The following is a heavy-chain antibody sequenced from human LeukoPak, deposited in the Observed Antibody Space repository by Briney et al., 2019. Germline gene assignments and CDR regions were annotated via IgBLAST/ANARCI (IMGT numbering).Heavy chain of an antibody. CDR1: GGTFSSYA. CDR2: IIPIFGTA. V-gene: IGHV1-69*13. D-gene: IGHD6-19*01. CDR3: ARQGTYSSAIGMGY. J-gene: IGHJ4*02. Sequence: ASVKVSCKASGGTFSSYAISWVRQAPGQGLEWMGGIIPIFGTANYAQKFQGRVTITADESTSTAYMELSSLRSEDTAVYYCARQGTYSSAIGMGYWGQGTLVTVSS.